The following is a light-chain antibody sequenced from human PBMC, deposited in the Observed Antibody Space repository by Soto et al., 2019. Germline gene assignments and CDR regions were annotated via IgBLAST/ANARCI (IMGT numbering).Light chain of an antibody. Sequence: DIQMTQSPSFLSASVGDRVTITCRASQTIGRYLNWYQQKPGKAPKLLIYASSSLQSGVPSRFIGSGSGTYFTLTISALQPEAFATYYCQQSYGTPLYTFGQGTKVETK. J-gene: IGKJ2*01. CDR3: QQSYGTPLYT. CDR1: QTIGRY. CDR2: ASS. V-gene: IGKV1-39*01.